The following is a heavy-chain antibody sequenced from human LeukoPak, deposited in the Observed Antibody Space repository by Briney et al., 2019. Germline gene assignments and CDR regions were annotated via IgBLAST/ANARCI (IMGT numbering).Heavy chain of an antibody. J-gene: IGHJ4*02. CDR3: TRDKQQLDDY. D-gene: IGHD1-1*01. CDR2: ISSSSSYR. Sequence: GGSLRLSCAASGFTFSSYSMNWVRQAPGKGLEWVSSISSSSSYRYYADSVKGRFTISRDNAKNSLYLQMNSLRAEDTAVYYCTRDKQQLDDYWGQGTLVTVSS. CDR1: GFTFSSYS. V-gene: IGHV3-21*01.